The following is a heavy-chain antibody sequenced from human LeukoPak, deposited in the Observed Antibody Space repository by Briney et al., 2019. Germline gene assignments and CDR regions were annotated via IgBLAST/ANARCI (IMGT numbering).Heavy chain of an antibody. Sequence: GSLRLSCAASGFTFDDYAMHWIRQPPGKGLEWIGEINHSGSTNYNPSLKSRVTISVDTSKNQFSLKLSSVTAADTAVYCCARIGKVGAGNWAPFDYWGQGTLITVSS. D-gene: IGHD1-26*01. CDR1: GFTFDDYA. J-gene: IGHJ4*02. CDR2: INHSGST. V-gene: IGHV4-34*01. CDR3: ARIGKVGAGNWAPFDY.